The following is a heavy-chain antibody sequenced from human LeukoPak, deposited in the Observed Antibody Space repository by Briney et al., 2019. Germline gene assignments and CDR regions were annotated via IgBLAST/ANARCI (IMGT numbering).Heavy chain of an antibody. CDR3: AKDRWTSGGSGGGDY. Sequence: GGSLRLSCAASGFTFTSYAITWVRQAPGKGLEWVSPISNSGDSTYYADSVKGRFTISRDNSKNTLYLQMNSLRAEDTAVYYCAKDRWTSGGSGGGDYWGQGTLVTVSS. CDR1: GFTFTSYA. CDR2: ISNSGDST. D-gene: IGHD2-15*01. J-gene: IGHJ4*02. V-gene: IGHV3-23*01.